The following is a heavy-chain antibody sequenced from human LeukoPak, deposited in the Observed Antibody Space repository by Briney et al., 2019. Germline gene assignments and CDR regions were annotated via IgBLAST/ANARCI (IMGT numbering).Heavy chain of an antibody. CDR3: ARSYRGYSYGTDY. CDR1: GGSISSYY. J-gene: IGHJ4*02. D-gene: IGHD5-18*01. Sequence: SETLSLTCTVSGGSISSYYWSWIRRSPGKGLEWIGYIYYSGSTNYNPSLKSRVTISVDTYKNQFSLKLSSVTAADTAVYYCARSYRGYSYGTDYWGQGTLVTVSS. CDR2: IYYSGST. V-gene: IGHV4-59*08.